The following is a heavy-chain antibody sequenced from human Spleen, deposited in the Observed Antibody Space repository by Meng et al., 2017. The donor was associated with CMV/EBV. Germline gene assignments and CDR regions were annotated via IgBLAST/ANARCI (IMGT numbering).Heavy chain of an antibody. D-gene: IGHD1-26*01. CDR1: GYTFTDYY. J-gene: IGHJ5*02. Sequence: SCKTSGYTFTDYYIRWVRQAPGQGREWMGWINPLSGGTNYAQKFQGRVSMTRDTSINTAYMELSGLTSDDTAIYYCARAPVGVTWFDHWGQGTLVTVSS. CDR3: ARAPVGVTWFDH. V-gene: IGHV1-2*02. CDR2: INPLSGGT.